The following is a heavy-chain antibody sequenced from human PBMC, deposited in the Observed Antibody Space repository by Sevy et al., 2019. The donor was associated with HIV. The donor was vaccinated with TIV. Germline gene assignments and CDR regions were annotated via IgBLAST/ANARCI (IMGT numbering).Heavy chain of an antibody. CDR1: GFTFITYN. V-gene: IGHV3-21*06. CDR3: ARGPPDGSYEYFDY. D-gene: IGHD1-26*01. Sequence: GGSLRLSCAASGFTFITYNMNWVRQAPGKGLEWVSSVSGSSNYIYYAESLKGRFIISRDNAKNTLYLQINSLRADDTAVYYCARGPPDGSYEYFDYWGQGTLVTVSS. CDR2: VSGSSNYI. J-gene: IGHJ4*02.